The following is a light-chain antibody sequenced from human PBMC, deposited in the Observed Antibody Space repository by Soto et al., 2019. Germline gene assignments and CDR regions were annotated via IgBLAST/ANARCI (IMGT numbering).Light chain of an antibody. CDR1: QSISSL. Sequence: DIQMTQSPSTLSASVGDRVTITCRASQSISSLLAWYQQKPGKAPKLLIFDASSLESGVPSTFSGSGSGTESTLTISSLQPDDFATYYCQLYSYYSLETFGQGTKLEIK. CDR2: DAS. V-gene: IGKV1-5*01. J-gene: IGKJ2*01. CDR3: QLYSYYSLET.